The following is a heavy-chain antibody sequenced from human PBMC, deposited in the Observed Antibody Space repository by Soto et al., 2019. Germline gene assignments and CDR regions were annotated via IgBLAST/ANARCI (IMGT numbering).Heavy chain of an antibody. CDR1: GFSFSDHY. Sequence: PGGSLRLSCAASGFSFSDHYMDWVRQAPGEGLEWLGRVRNKANGYTTEYAASVRGRISISRDDSKNSLFLQVTNLRIEDTDVYFCAKEAIHAQWELLHFESRGPGNLVPVFS. D-gene: IGHD1-26*01. V-gene: IGHV3-72*01. CDR3: AKEAIHAQWELLHFES. J-gene: IGHJ4*02. CDR2: VRNKANGYTT.